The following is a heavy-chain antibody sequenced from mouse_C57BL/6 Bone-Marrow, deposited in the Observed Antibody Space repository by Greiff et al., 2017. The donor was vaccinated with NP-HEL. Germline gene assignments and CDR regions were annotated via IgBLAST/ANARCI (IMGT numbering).Heavy chain of an antibody. J-gene: IGHJ4*01. CDR2: IRSKSNNYAT. Sequence: EVMLVESGGGLVQPKGSLKLSCAASGFSFNTYAMNWVRQAPGKGLEWVARIRSKSNNYATYYADSVKDRFTISRDDSESMLYLQMNNLKTEDTAMYYCVRLITTVVDYYAMDYWGQGTSVTVSS. V-gene: IGHV10-1*01. CDR3: VRLITTVVDYYAMDY. D-gene: IGHD1-1*01. CDR1: GFSFNTYA.